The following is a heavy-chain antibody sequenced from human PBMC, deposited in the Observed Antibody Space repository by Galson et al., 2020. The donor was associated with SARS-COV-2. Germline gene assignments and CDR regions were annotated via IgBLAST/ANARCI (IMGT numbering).Heavy chain of an antibody. V-gene: IGHV1-46*01. CDR3: ARDPTGATVTTFDYYYGMDV. CDR2: INPSGGST. J-gene: IGHJ6*02. Sequence: ASVKVSCKASGYTFTSYYMHWVRQAPGQGLEWMGIINPSGGSTSYAQKFQGRVTMTRDTSTSTVYMELSSLRSEDTAVYYCARDPTGATVTTFDYYYGMDVWSQGTTVTVSS. D-gene: IGHD4-4*01. CDR1: GYTFTSYY.